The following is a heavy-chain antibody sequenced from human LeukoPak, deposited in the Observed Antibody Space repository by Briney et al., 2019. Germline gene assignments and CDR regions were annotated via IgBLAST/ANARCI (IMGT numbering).Heavy chain of an antibody. CDR3: ARGSPFQE. CDR2: IDHSGDT. V-gene: IGHV4-34*01. J-gene: IGHJ1*01. Sequence: SETLSLTCAVYGGSISGFYYTWIRQPPGKGLEWIGEIDHSGDTNYSPSLKSRASVSVHTSKSQSSLKLTSVTAADAAVYYCARGSPFQEWGQETLVTVSS. CDR1: GGSISGFY.